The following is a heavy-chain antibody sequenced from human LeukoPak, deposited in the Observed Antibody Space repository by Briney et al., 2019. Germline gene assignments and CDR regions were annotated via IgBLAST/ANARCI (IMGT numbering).Heavy chain of an antibody. CDR1: GFIFSSYA. J-gene: IGHJ4*02. CDR3: AKEPSEGLLWFGEFPYYFDY. D-gene: IGHD3-10*01. Sequence: GGSLRLSCAASGFIFSSYAMSWVRQAPGKGLEWVSAISGSGGSTYYADSVKGRFTISRDNSKNTLYLQMNSLRAEDTAVYYCAKEPSEGLLWFGEFPYYFDYWGQGTLVTVSS. CDR2: ISGSGGST. V-gene: IGHV3-23*01.